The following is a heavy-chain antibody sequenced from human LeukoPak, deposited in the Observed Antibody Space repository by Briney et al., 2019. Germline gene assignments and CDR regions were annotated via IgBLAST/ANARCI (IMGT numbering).Heavy chain of an antibody. CDR1: GGCISSDY. J-gene: IGHJ5*02. CDR3: ARGVEGYTIFGVVTNWFDP. D-gene: IGHD3-3*01. Sequence: PSETLSLTCTVSGGCISSDYWSWIRQPAGKGLEWIERIYTSGSTNYNPSLKSRVTMSVDTSKNQFSLKLSSVTAADTAVYYCARGVEGYTIFGVVTNWFDPWGQGTLVTVSS. CDR2: IYTSGST. V-gene: IGHV4-4*07.